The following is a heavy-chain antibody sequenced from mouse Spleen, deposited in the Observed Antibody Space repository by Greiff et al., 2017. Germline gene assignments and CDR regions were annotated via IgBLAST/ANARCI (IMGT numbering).Heavy chain of an antibody. D-gene: IGHD1-1*01. CDR2: INPSSGYT. Sequence: VQLQQSGAELARPGASVKMSCKASGYTFTSYTMHWVKQRPGQGLEWIGYINPSSGYTKYNQKFKDKATLTADKSSSTAYMQLSSLTSEDSAVYYCAREGVYYYDGSWAWFAYWGQGTLVTVSA. CDR3: AREGVYYYDGSWAWFAY. V-gene: IGHV1-4*01. J-gene: IGHJ3*01. CDR1: GYTFTSYT.